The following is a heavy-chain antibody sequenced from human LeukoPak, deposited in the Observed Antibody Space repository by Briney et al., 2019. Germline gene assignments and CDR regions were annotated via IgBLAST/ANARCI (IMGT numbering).Heavy chain of an antibody. CDR2: MNPNSGNT. CDR1: GYTFTSYD. D-gene: IGHD3-10*01. V-gene: IGHV1-8*03. Sequence: GASVKVSCKASGYTFTSYDINWVRQATGQGLEWMGWMNPNSGNTGYAQKFQGRVTITRNTSISTAYMELSSLRSEDTAVYYCARGRRGSRLYYYYYYMDVWGKGTAVTVSS. J-gene: IGHJ6*03. CDR3: ARGRRGSRLYYYYYYMDV.